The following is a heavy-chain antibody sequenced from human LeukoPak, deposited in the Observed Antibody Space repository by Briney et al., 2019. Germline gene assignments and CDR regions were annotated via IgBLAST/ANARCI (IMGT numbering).Heavy chain of an antibody. CDR1: GFTFSNYA. CDR3: ARYCSGGSCFLIYYGMDV. J-gene: IGHJ6*02. V-gene: IGHV3-23*01. Sequence: GGSLRLSCAASGFTFSNYAMNWVRQAPGKGLEWVSLISGSTGSTYYADSVKGRFSTSRDNSKNTLYLQMNSLRDDDTAVYYCARYCSGGSCFLIYYGMDVWGQGTAVTVSS. CDR2: ISGSTGST. D-gene: IGHD2-15*01.